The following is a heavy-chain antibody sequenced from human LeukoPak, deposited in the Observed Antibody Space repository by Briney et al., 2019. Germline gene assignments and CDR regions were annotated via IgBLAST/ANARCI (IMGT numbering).Heavy chain of an antibody. J-gene: IGHJ5*02. CDR2: ILSKTSGGTT. V-gene: IGHV3-15*07. CDR1: GFSLSNAW. Sequence: GGPRRLSWPASGFSLSNAWMNWVRQAPGKGLEGVGRILSKTSGGTTDYATPVKGRFTISRDDSKNMLYLHMNSLQIEDTAAYYCADYYASGSYPPWGQGTLVTVSS. CDR3: ADYYASGSYPP. D-gene: IGHD3-10*01.